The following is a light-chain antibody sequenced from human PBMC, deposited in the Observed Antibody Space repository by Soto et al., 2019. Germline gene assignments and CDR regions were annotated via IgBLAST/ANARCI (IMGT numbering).Light chain of an antibody. CDR1: QNVDSNY. V-gene: IGKV3-20*01. Sequence: EIVLTQSPGTLSLSPGDRAALSCRASQNVDSNYLAWYQQKPGQAPRIIIFGASGRATGIPDRFSGSGSGTDFTLTISRLEPEDFAVYYCQQYGSLSWTFGQGTKVDIK. J-gene: IGKJ1*01. CDR2: GAS. CDR3: QQYGSLSWT.